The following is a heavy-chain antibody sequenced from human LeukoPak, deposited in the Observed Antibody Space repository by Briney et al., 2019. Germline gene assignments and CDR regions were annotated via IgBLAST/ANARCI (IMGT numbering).Heavy chain of an antibody. CDR2: IYYSGST. Sequence: ASETLSLTCAVYGGSFSGYYWSWIRQSPGKGLEWIGYIYYSGSTSYNPSLKSRVTISVDTSKNQFSLKLTSVTAADTAVYYCARGPNYVWGSYRYFDYWGQGTLVPVSS. CDR3: ARGPNYVWGSYRYFDY. V-gene: IGHV4-30-4*01. J-gene: IGHJ4*02. D-gene: IGHD3-16*02. CDR1: GGSFSGYY.